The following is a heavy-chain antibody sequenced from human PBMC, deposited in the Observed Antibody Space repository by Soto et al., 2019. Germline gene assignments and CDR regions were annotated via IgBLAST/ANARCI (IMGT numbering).Heavy chain of an antibody. D-gene: IGHD2-2*01. Sequence: PGGSLRLSCAASGFTFSSYWMSWVRQAPGKGLEWVANIKQDGSEKYYVDSVKGRFTISRDNAKNSLYLQMNSLRAEDTAVYYCARAGDKSWVVPAASPDYWGQGTLVTVSX. CDR3: ARAGDKSWVVPAASPDY. CDR2: IKQDGSEK. V-gene: IGHV3-7*01. CDR1: GFTFSSYW. J-gene: IGHJ4*02.